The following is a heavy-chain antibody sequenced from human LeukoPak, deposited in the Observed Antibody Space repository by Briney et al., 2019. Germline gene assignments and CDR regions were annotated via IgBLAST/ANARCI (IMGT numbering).Heavy chain of an antibody. J-gene: IGHJ4*02. Sequence: SETLSLTCAVYGGSFSGYYWSWIRQPPGKGLEWIGEINHSGSTNYNPSLKSRVTISVDTSKNQFSLKLSSVTAADTAAYYCARLVGGSYHFDYWGQGTLVTVSS. D-gene: IGHD1-26*01. CDR2: INHSGST. CDR1: GGSFSGYY. CDR3: ARLVGGSYHFDY. V-gene: IGHV4-34*01.